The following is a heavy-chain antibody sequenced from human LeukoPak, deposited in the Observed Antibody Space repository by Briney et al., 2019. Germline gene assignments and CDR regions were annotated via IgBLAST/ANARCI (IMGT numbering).Heavy chain of an antibody. CDR2: ISSRSNSI. D-gene: IGHD3-3*01. V-gene: IGHV3-11*04. CDR1: GGSISSSSYY. Sequence: LSLTCTVSGGSISSSSYYWGWIRQPPGKGLEWVSYISSRSNSIYYADSVKGRFTISRDNAKNSLYLQMNSLRAEDTAVYYCARDQYYDFWSGHRTFDYWGQGTLVIVSS. J-gene: IGHJ4*02. CDR3: ARDQYYDFWSGHRTFDY.